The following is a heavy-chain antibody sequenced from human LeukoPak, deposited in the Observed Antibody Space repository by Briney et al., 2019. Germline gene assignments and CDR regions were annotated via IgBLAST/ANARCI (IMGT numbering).Heavy chain of an antibody. J-gene: IGHJ5*02. V-gene: IGHV4-4*07. D-gene: IGHD3-3*01. CDR2: IYTSGST. CDR1: GGSISSYY. CDR3: ARDSLLWSGYYNWFDP. Sequence: PSETLSLTCTVSGGSISSYYWSWIRQPAGKGPEWIGRIYTSGSTNYNPSLKSRVTMSVDTSKNQFSLKLSSVTAADTAVYYCARDSLLWSGYYNWFDPWGQGTLVTVSS.